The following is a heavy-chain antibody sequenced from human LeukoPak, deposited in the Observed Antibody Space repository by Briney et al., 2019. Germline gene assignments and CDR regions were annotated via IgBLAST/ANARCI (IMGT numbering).Heavy chain of an antibody. V-gene: IGHV4-30-4*01. J-gene: IGHJ4*02. Sequence: SSETLSLTCTVSGGSISSGDYYWSWIRQPPGKGLEYIGYINFSGSTSYNPSLKGRLTISVVTSKNQFSLKLSSVTAADTAVYYCARAPVGYCSGGTCKRYFDSWGQGTLVTVSS. CDR3: ARAPVGYCSGGTCKRYFDS. CDR1: GGSISSGDYY. D-gene: IGHD2-15*01. CDR2: INFSGST.